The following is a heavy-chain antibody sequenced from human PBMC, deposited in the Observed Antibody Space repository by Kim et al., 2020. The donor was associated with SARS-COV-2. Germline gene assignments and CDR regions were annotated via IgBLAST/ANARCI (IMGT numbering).Heavy chain of an antibody. Sequence: GGSLRLSCAASGFTVSNTCMSWVRQAPGKGLEWVSRINGSANVCTTDYTARVKVRLDISRDAAKNTLYLQMNSHKTVDSAVYHCTTASHRILDAGRLDS. CDR3: TTASHRILDAGRLDS. CDR1: GFTVSNTC. CDR2: INGSANVCTT. J-gene: IGHJ5*01. D-gene: IGHD3-16*02. V-gene: IGHV3-15*01.